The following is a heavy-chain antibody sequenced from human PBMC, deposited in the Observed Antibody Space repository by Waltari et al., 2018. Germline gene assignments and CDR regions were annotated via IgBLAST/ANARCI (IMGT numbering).Heavy chain of an antibody. J-gene: IGHJ4*02. CDR2: IYHSGDV. V-gene: IGHV4-38-2*01. CDR1: ADALNSASY. D-gene: IGHD2-2*03. Sequence: QVQLQESGPGLVKPSETLHLTFAVSADALNSASYWGRIRQPPGKGLEWISTIYHSGDVFYNPSLASRLTTSMDTSKNQFSLKLKSVTAADTAVYYCMRQVLGYCTSAACRRLESWGRGTLVTVSS. CDR3: MRQVLGYCTSAACRRLES.